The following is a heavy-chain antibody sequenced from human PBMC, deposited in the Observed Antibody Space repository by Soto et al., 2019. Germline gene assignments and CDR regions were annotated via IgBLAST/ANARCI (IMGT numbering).Heavy chain of an antibody. J-gene: IGHJ4*02. CDR2: INAGNGNT. V-gene: IGHV1-3*01. Sequence: QVQLVQSGAEVKKPGASVKDSCKASGYTFTSYAMHWVRQAPGQRLEGMGWINAGNGNTKYSQKFQGRVTITRDTSAGTAYMELRSLRSEDTAVYYCARDESLTGPLPVFDYWGQGTLVTVSS. D-gene: IGHD1-20*01. CDR3: ARDESLTGPLPVFDY. CDR1: GYTFTSYA.